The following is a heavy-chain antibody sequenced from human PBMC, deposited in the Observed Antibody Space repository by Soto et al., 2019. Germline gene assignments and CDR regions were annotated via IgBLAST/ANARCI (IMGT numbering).Heavy chain of an antibody. CDR3: ARDLGSSLYGMDV. CDR2: IHPSGNT. D-gene: IGHD3-10*01. V-gene: IGHV4-4*02. J-gene: IGHJ6*02. Sequence: QVHLQESGPGLVKPSGTLSLTCAVSGDSITISNWWSWVRQPPGKGLEWIGEIHPSGNTNYNPSLKNRVTISVDKSKNQFSLNLSSVTAADTAVYYCARDLGSSLYGMDVWGLGTTVTVSS. CDR1: GDSITISNW.